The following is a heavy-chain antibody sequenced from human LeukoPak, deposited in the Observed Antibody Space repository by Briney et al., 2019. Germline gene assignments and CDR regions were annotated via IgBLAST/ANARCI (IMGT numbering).Heavy chain of an antibody. CDR1: GYTLTGYY. CDR2: INPNSGGT. D-gene: IGHD3-3*01. J-gene: IGHJ4*02. Sequence: ASVKVSCKASGYTLTGYYMHWVRQAPGQGLEWMGWINPNSGGTNYAQKFQGRVTMTRDTSISTAYMALSRLRSDDTAVYYCARGTPNYDFLVDYRGEGTLVTVSS. V-gene: IGHV1-2*02. CDR3: ARGTPNYDFLVDY.